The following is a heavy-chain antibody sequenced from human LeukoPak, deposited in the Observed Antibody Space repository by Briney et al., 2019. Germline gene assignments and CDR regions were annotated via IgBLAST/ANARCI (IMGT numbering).Heavy chain of an antibody. Sequence: PSETLSLTCAVYGGSFSGYYWSWIRQPPGKGLEWIGYIYYSGSTNYNPSLKSRVTISVDTSKNQFSLKLSSVTAADTAVYYCARVLAYYDFWSGSPLDDAFDIWGQGTMVTVSS. J-gene: IGHJ3*02. CDR2: IYYSGST. CDR3: ARVLAYYDFWSGSPLDDAFDI. D-gene: IGHD3-3*01. CDR1: GGSFSGYY. V-gene: IGHV4-59*01.